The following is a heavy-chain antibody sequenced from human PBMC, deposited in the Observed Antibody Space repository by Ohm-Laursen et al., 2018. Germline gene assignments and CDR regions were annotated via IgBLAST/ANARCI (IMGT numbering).Heavy chain of an antibody. CDR1: GGSISRYY. J-gene: IGHJ5*02. D-gene: IGHD3-16*01. CDR3: ARGPDLYTYGAFDP. CDR2: IYYTGST. V-gene: IGHV4-59*07. Sequence: SDTLSLTCTVSGGSISRYYWSWIRQPPGKGLEWIGYIYYTGSTNYNPSLKSRVTISLDTSKNQFSVKLNSVTAADTAVYYCARGPDLYTYGAFDPWGQGTLVTVSS.